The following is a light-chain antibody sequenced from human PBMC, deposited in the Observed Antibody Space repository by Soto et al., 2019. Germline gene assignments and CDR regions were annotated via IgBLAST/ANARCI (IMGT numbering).Light chain of an antibody. CDR1: SSDVGSYNL. V-gene: IGLV2-23*01. CDR3: CSSAGSNTE. Sequence: QSALTQPASVSGSPGQSITISCTGTSSDVGSYNLVSWYQQHPGKAPKLMIYEGNKRPSGVSNRFSGSKSGNTASLTISGLQAEDEAEYYCCSSAGSNTEFGGGTKLTVL. CDR2: EGN. J-gene: IGLJ3*02.